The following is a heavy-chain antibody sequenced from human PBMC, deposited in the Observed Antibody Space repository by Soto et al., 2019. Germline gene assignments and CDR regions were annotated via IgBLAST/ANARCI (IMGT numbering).Heavy chain of an antibody. CDR2: FDPEDGET. CDR1: GYTLTELS. Sequence: ASVKVSCKVSGYTLTELSIHWVRQAPGKGLEWMGGFDPEDGETIYAQKFQGRVTMTEDTSTDTAYMELSSLRSEDTAVYYCATVRRQWLPPYYGMDVWGQGTTVTVSS. CDR3: ATVRRQWLPPYYGMDV. V-gene: IGHV1-24*01. J-gene: IGHJ6*02. D-gene: IGHD6-19*01.